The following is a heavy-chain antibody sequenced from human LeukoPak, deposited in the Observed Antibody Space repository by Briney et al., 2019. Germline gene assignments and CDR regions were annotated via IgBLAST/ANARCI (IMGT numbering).Heavy chain of an antibody. CDR3: AESNTVNASDI. CDR2: ISRSGSTT. D-gene: IGHD4-17*01. Sequence: GGSLRLSCAASGFTYSSYEMDWVRQAPGKGLEWVSYISRSGSTTNYADSVKGRFTISRDNAKNSLYLQMNSLRAEDTAVYYCAESNTVNASDIWGQGTMVTVSS. J-gene: IGHJ3*02. V-gene: IGHV3-48*03. CDR1: GFTYSSYE.